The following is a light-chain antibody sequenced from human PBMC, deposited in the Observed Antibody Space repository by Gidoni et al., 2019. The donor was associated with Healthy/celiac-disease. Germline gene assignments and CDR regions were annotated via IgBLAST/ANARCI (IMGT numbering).Light chain of an antibody. J-gene: IGKJ2*01. CDR3: QQYGSAPPYT. Sequence: DIVLTPSPGTLSLSPGERATLSCRASQSVSSSYLAWYQQKPGQAPRRLIYGASSRATGIPDRFSGSGSGTDFTLTISILEPEDFAVYYCQQYGSAPPYTFGQGTKLEIK. CDR2: GAS. CDR1: QSVSSSY. V-gene: IGKV3-20*01.